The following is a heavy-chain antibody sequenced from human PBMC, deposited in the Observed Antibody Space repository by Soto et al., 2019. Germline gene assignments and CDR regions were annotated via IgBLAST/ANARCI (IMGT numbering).Heavy chain of an antibody. J-gene: IGHJ4*02. Sequence: PGESLKISCKGSGYKFTSHWIGWVRQMPGKGLEWMGIIYPGDSDTRYSPSFQGQVTISADKSISTAYLQWSSLKASDTAMYYCARDKVSTLISFDYWGQGTLVTVSS. D-gene: IGHD2-8*01. V-gene: IGHV5-51*01. CDR1: GYKFTSHW. CDR3: ARDKVSTLISFDY. CDR2: IYPGDSDT.